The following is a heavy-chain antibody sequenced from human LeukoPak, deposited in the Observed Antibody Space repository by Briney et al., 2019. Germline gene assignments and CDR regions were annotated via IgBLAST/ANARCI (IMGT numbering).Heavy chain of an antibody. CDR1: GFTFSSYS. CDR2: ISSSSSYI. CDR3: AKVNSGSYYVNYYFDY. Sequence: GGSLRLSCAASGFTFSSYSMNWVRQAPGKGLEWVSSISSSSSYIYYADSVKGRFTISRDNAKNSLYLQMNSLRAEDTAVYYCAKVNSGSYYVNYYFDYWGQGTLVTVSS. J-gene: IGHJ4*02. D-gene: IGHD1-26*01. V-gene: IGHV3-21*04.